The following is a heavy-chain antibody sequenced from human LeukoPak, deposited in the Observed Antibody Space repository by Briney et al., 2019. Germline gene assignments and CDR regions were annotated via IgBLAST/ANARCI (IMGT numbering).Heavy chain of an antibody. J-gene: IGHJ5*02. Sequence: GGSLRLSCAASGFTVSTYEMSWVRQAPGKGLEWLSYISSTGTTFYYADSVKGRFTISRDSAKNSLYLQMNSLRAEDTALYYCASGWFDAWGQGTLVTVSS. CDR2: ISSTGTTF. CDR1: GFTVSTYE. V-gene: IGHV3-48*03. CDR3: ASGWFDA.